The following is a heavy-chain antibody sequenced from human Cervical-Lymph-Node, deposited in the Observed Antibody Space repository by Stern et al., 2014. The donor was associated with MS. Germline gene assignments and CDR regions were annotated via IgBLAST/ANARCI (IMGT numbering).Heavy chain of an antibody. CDR1: GFIFRNSG. V-gene: IGHV3-33*01. D-gene: IGHD2-15*01. CDR3: TRDPRGYCSGGSCYQGFFDS. J-gene: IGHJ4*02. Sequence: VQLVESGGGVVQPGRSLRLSCAASGFIFRNSGMHWVRPAPGKGLEWVAVVWPDGSNKYYADSVKGRFPISRDNSNNMVDLQMNSLRVEDMGIYYCTRDPRGYCSGGSCYQGFFDSWGRGTLVTVSS. CDR2: VWPDGSNK.